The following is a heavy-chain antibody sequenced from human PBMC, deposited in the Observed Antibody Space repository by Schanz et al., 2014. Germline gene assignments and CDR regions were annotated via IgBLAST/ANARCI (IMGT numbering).Heavy chain of an antibody. D-gene: IGHD6-6*01. V-gene: IGHV3-11*01. CDR1: GFTFSDYY. J-gene: IGHJ6*02. CDR3: ARAPPPYSSSPYYWYYGMDV. Sequence: QVQLVESGGGLVKPGGSLRLSCAASGFTFSDYYMNWIRQAPGKGLEWVSYISNSGYTIYYADSVKGRFTISRDNAKTSLYLQMTTLTPEAPAVYYCARAPPPYSSSPYYWYYGMDVWGQGTTVTVSS. CDR2: ISNSGYTI.